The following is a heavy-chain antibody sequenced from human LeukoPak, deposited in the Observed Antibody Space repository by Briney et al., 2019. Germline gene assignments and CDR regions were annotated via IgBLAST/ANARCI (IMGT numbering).Heavy chain of an antibody. CDR2: IYSGGST. Sequence: GGSLRLSCAASGFTVSSNYMSWVRQAPGKGLEWVSVIYSGGSTYYADSVKGRFTISRDNSKNTLCLQMNSLRAEDTAVYYCARAPSGDSSGQILGRRRTILRGFNGMDVWGQGTTVTVSS. V-gene: IGHV3-66*01. J-gene: IGHJ6*02. CDR3: ARAPSGDSSGQILGRRRTILRGFNGMDV. CDR1: GFTVSSNY. D-gene: IGHD3-22*01.